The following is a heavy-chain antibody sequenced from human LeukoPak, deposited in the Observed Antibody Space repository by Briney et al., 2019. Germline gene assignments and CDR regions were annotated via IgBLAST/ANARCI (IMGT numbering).Heavy chain of an antibody. J-gene: IGHJ6*02. CDR1: GYSFTSYW. Sequence: GESLKISCKGSGYSFTSYWIAWVRQMPGKGLEWMGIIYPGDSDTRYSPSFQGQVTISADKSISTAYLQWSSLKASDTAMYYCARPGYCSSRSCYYGMDVWGQGTTVTVSS. CDR2: IYPGDSDT. CDR3: ARPGYCSSRSCYYGMDV. V-gene: IGHV5-51*01. D-gene: IGHD2-2*03.